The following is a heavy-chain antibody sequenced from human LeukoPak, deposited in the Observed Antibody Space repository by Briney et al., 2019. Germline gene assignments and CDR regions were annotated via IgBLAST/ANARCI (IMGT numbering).Heavy chain of an antibody. CDR3: ATASTVTTERGSVVRAFDI. J-gene: IGHJ3*02. CDR2: MNPNSGNT. D-gene: IGHD4-17*01. V-gene: IGHV1-8*01. CDR1: GYTFTSYD. Sequence: ASVKVSCKASGYTFTSYDINWVRQATGQGLEWMGWMNPNSGNTGYAQKFQGRVTMTRSTSISTAYMELSSLRSEDTAVCYCATASTVTTERGSVVRAFDIWGQGTMVTVSS.